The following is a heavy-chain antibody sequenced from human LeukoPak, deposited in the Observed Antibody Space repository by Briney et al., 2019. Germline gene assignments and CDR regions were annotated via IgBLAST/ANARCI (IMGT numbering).Heavy chain of an antibody. CDR2: VYISGST. CDR1: GGSISSSSYY. D-gene: IGHD1-1*01. CDR3: ARGLEWGDGFDI. V-gene: IGHV4-61*05. Sequence: SETLSLTCTVSGGSISSSSYYWGWIRQPPGKGLEWIGRVYISGSTNYNPSLKSRVTISVDTSKNHFSLKLTSVTAADTAVYYCARGLEWGDGFDIWGQGTMVTVSP. J-gene: IGHJ3*02.